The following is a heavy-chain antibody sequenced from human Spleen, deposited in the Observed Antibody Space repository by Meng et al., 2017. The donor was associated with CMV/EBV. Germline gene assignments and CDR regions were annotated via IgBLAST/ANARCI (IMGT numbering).Heavy chain of an antibody. V-gene: IGHV1-18*01. J-gene: IGHJ4*02. D-gene: IGHD4-11*01. CDR2: NSGVNGNT. CDR1: GYNFIIHG. CDR3: ARDDFSLDGDY. Sequence: SCQASGYNFIIHGINWVRQAPGQGLEWVGWNSGVNGNTRYAQKFQGRVTVTTDTPTSTAYMELKSLTFADTAVYYCARDDFSLDGDYWGPGTLVTVSS.